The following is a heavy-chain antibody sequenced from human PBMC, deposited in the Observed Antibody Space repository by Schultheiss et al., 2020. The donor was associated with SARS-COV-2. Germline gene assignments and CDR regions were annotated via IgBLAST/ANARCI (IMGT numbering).Heavy chain of an antibody. D-gene: IGHD5-24*01. V-gene: IGHV3-30-3*01. J-gene: IGHJ4*02. CDR1: GFTFSSYW. CDR3: ARAQVARGWLQLGPSDY. CDR2: ISYDGSNK. Sequence: GESLKISCAASGFTFSSYWMHWVRQAPGKGLEWVAVISYDGSNKYYADSVKGRFTMSRDNSKNTLYLQMNSLRAEDTAVYYCARAQVARGWLQLGPSDYWGQGTLVTVSS.